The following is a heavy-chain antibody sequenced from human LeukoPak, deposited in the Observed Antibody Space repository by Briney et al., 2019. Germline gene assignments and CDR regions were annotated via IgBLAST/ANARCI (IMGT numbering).Heavy chain of an antibody. J-gene: IGHJ4*02. V-gene: IGHV1-46*01. CDR3: ARDLRITIFGVVTAAYYFDY. Sequence: GASVKVSCKASGYTFTSYYMHWVRQAPGQGLEWMGIINPSGGSTSYAQKFQGGVTMTRDTSTSTVYMELSSLRSEDTAVYYCARDLRITIFGVVTAAYYFDYWGQGTLVTVSS. D-gene: IGHD3-3*01. CDR1: GYTFTSYY. CDR2: INPSGGST.